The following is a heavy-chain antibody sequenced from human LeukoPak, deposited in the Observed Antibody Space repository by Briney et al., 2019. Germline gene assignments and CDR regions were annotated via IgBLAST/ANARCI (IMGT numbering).Heavy chain of an antibody. CDR1: GFTFDDYG. Sequence: GGSLRLSCAASGFTFDDYGMSWVRHAPGKGLEWVSGINWSGGSTGYADSVKGRFTISRDNAKNSLYLQMNSLRAEDTALYYCARQNGYSRIYYYYYGMDVWGQGTTVTVSS. D-gene: IGHD6-13*01. CDR3: ARQNGYSRIYYYYYGMDV. V-gene: IGHV3-20*04. J-gene: IGHJ6*02. CDR2: INWSGGST.